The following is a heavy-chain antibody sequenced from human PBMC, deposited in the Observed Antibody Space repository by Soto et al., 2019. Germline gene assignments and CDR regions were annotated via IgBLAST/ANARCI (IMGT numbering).Heavy chain of an antibody. CDR3: AGVAAAGDDAFDI. CDR2: ISSSGSTI. J-gene: IGHJ3*02. D-gene: IGHD6-13*01. CDR1: GFTFSSYE. Sequence: PGGPLRLSCAASGFTFSSYEMNWVRQAPGKGLEWVSYISSSGSTIYYADSVKGRFTISRDNAKNSLYLQMNSLRAEDTAVYYCAGVAAAGDDAFDIWGQGTMVTVSS. V-gene: IGHV3-48*03.